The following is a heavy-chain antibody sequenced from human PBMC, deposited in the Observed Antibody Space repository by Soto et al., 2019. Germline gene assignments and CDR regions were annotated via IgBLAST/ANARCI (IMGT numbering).Heavy chain of an antibody. CDR3: AKLIDNVVVPAQFDY. D-gene: IGHD2-2*01. J-gene: IGHJ4*02. CDR1: GFTCRTFS. Sequence: GGSLRLSCAASGFTCRTFSMNWVRQAPGKGLEWVSAISGSGGSTYYADSVKGRFTISRDNAKNTLYLQMNSLRAEDTAVYYCAKLIDNVVVPAQFDYWGQGTLVTVSS. V-gene: IGHV3-23*01. CDR2: ISGSGGST.